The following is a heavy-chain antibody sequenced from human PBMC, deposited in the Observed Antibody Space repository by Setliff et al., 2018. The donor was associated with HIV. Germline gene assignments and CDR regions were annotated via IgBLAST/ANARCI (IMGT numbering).Heavy chain of an antibody. CDR3: ASGKGVRGVIITGGLDV. CDR2: ILPFFDTA. J-gene: IGHJ6*04. D-gene: IGHD3-10*01. Sequence: SVKVSCKVSGGTFTRNCISWVRQAPGQGLEWMGGILPFFDTANYAQKFQGRVTITADESTSTVHMELSSLTSEDTAVYYCASGKGVRGVIITGGLDVWGKGTTVTVSS. CDR1: GGTFTRNC. V-gene: IGHV1-69*13.